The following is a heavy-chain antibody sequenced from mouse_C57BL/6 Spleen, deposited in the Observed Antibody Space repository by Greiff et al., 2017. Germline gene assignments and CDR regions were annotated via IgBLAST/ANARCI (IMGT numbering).Heavy chain of an antibody. J-gene: IGHJ1*03. CDR3: ARRGGNYWYFDV. V-gene: IGHV1-61*01. D-gene: IGHD2-1*01. CDR2: IYPSDSET. Sequence: QVQLKQPGAELVRPGSSVKLSCKASGYTFTSYWMDWVKQRPGQGLEWIGNIYPSDSETHYNQKFKDKAALTVDKSSSTAYMQLSSLTSEDSAVYYCARRGGNYWYFDVWGTGTTVTVSS. CDR1: GYTFTSYW.